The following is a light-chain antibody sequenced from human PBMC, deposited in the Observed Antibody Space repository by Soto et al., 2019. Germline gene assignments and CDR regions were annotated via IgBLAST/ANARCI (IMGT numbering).Light chain of an antibody. J-gene: IGLJ2*01. CDR1: YSNIGSIF. CDR2: DNS. Sequence: QSVLTQPPSVSAAAGQKVTISCSGSYSNIGSIFVSWYQHFPGSAPTLLIYDNSQRPPGIPDRFSGSKSGSSATLGITGLQTGDEADYYCRTWDSSLSVVLFGGGTKLTVL. CDR3: RTWDSSLSVVL. V-gene: IGLV1-51*01.